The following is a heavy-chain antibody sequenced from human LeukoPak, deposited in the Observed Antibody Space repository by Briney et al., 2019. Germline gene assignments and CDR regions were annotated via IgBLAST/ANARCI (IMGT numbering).Heavy chain of an antibody. J-gene: IGHJ3*02. CDR1: GGSIISYY. D-gene: IGHD2-15*01. V-gene: IGHV4-59*01. CDR3: ARDRSPYCSGGSCYSGRFAFDI. Sequence: PSETLSLTCTVSGGSIISYYWNWIRQPPGKGLEGMGYNYYSGSTNYTHSLKSRVTISVDTSKNQFSLKLSSVTAADTAVYYCARDRSPYCSGGSCYSGRFAFDIWGQGTMVTVSS. CDR2: NYYSGST.